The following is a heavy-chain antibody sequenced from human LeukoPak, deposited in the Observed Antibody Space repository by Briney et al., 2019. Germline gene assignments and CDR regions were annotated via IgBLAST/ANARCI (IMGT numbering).Heavy chain of an antibody. V-gene: IGHV3-9*01. Sequence: PGGSLRLSCVASGFTYDEYAMHWVRQAPGKGLEWVSGTSWNSGSIDYADSVKGRFTISRDNAKNSLYLQMNSLRVEDTAFYYCAKDNRRHYTSGPNPDSLHWGQGALVTVSS. J-gene: IGHJ4*02. CDR1: GFTYDEYA. CDR2: TSWNSGSI. D-gene: IGHD6-19*01. CDR3: AKDNRRHYTSGPNPDSLH.